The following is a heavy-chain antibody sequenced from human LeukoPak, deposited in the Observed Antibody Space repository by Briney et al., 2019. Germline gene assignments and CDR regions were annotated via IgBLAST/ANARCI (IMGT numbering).Heavy chain of an antibody. J-gene: IGHJ4*02. Sequence: GGSLRLSCTASAFTFGDYAMTWVRQAPGKGLEWVGFIRSKRFGGTTEYAASVKGRFTISRDDSKNSVDLQMNSLITEDTAVYYCARAQSDSSGYYYVGDYWGQGTLVTVSS. CDR1: AFTFGDYA. CDR3: ARAQSDSSGYYYVGDY. CDR2: IRSKRFGGTT. V-gene: IGHV3-49*04. D-gene: IGHD3-22*01.